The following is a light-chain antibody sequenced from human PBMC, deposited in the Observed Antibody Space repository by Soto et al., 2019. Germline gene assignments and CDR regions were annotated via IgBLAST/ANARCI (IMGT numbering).Light chain of an antibody. V-gene: IGKV3-15*01. CDR2: GAS. CDR3: QQYNDWPLT. CDR1: QSVTSSY. J-gene: IGKJ4*01. Sequence: EIVLTQSPGTLSLSAEERATLSCTTSQSVTSSYLAWYQQRPGQAPRLLIYGASSRATGVPARFSGSGSGTEFTLTISSLQSEDFAVYYCQQYNDWPLTFGGGTKVDIK.